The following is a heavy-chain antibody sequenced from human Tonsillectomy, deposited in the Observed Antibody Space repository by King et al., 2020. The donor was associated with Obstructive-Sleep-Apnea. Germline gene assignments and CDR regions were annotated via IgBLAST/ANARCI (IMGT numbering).Heavy chain of an antibody. V-gene: IGHV3-7*03. CDR1: GFKFTDHW. D-gene: IGHD3-16*01. CDR2: IREESSDN. Sequence: VQLVESGGALVQPGGSLRLSCSTSGFKFTDHWMSLCRQFPGKGLEWLAHIREESSDNYYVESLKGRFTISRDNLRNSLHLQKKSLRVEDTALYYCARVGVREGTKGWTGFDSWGQGTLVTVSS. J-gene: IGHJ4*02. CDR3: ARVGVREGTKGWTGFDS.